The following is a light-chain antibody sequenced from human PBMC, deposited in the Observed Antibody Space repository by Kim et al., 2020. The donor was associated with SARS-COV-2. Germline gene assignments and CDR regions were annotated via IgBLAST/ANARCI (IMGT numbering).Light chain of an antibody. CDR3: QQYASSIT. J-gene: IGKJ5*01. CDR2: GAS. CDR1: QSVSSSY. V-gene: IGKV3-20*01. Sequence: LYPGERVTLSCRASQSVSSSYVAWYQQKPGQAPRLLIYGASSRATGIPDRFSGSGSGTDFTLTISRLEPEDFAVYYCQQYASSITFGQGTRLEIK.